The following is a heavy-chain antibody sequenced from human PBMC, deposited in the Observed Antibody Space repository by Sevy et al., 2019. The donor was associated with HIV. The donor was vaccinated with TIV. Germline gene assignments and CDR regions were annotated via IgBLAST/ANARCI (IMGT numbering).Heavy chain of an antibody. CDR1: GGSISSGGYY. D-gene: IGHD3-22*01. CDR3: ARDEYDSSGTYWYFDL. Sequence: SETLSLTCTVSGGSISSGGYYWSWIRQHPGEGLEWIGYIYYSGSTYYNPSLKSRVTISVDTSKNQFSLKLSSVTAADTAVYYCARDEYDSSGTYWYFDLWGRGTLVTVSS. J-gene: IGHJ2*01. V-gene: IGHV4-31*03. CDR2: IYYSGST.